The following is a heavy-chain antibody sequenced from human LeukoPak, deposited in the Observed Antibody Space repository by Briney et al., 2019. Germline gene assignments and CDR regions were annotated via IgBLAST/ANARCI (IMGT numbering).Heavy chain of an antibody. CDR1: GLNVSSNY. V-gene: IGHV3-66*01. Sequence: AGSLRLSCAASGLNVSSNYMSWVRQAPGKGLEWVSVIYSGGSTYYADSVKGRSTISRDNSKNTLYLQMNSLRAEDTAAYYCAKAVDDYFFDYWGQGTLVTVSS. J-gene: IGHJ4*02. CDR2: IYSGGST. D-gene: IGHD2-21*02. CDR3: AKAVDDYFFDY.